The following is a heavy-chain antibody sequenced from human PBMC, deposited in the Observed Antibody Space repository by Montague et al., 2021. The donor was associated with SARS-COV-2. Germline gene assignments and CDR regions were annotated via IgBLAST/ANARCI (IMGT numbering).Heavy chain of an antibody. V-gene: IGHV4-31*03. D-gene: IGHD3-22*01. CDR1: FFSISIFGYS. Sequence: TLSLTFTFAFFSISIFGYSWVWILPPPFQGLERIGYIYYIFITYYNPSLPSRVTISVDTSKNQFSLKMSSVTAADTAVYYCARSPEPMIILIITSRNWYFDLWGRGTLVNVSS. CDR2: IYYIFIT. CDR3: ARSPEPMIILIITSRNWYFDL. J-gene: IGHJ2*01.